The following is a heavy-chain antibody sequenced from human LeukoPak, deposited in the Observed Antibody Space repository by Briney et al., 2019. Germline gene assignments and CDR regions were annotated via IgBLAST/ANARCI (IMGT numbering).Heavy chain of an antibody. V-gene: IGHV4-30-2*01. Sequence: SQTLSLTCAVSGVSISSGGYSWSWIRQPPGKGLEWIGYIYHSGSTYYNPSLKSRVTISVDRSKNQFSLKLSSVTAADTAVYYCARSTTYYDFWSGYYHYGMDVWGQGTTVTVSS. D-gene: IGHD3-3*01. CDR1: GVSISSGGYS. CDR3: ARSTTYYDFWSGYYHYGMDV. J-gene: IGHJ6*02. CDR2: IYHSGST.